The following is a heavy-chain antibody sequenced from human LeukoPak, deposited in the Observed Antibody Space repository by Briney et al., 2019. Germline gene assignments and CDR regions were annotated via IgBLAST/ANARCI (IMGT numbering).Heavy chain of an antibody. CDR3: ARDGATIFGVVIKSAFDI. J-gene: IGHJ3*02. CDR2: INPSCGNT. V-gene: IGHV1-46*01. Sequence: ASVKVSCKASGYTFTSYYMHWVRQAPGQGLEWMGIINPSCGNTSYAQKFQGRVTMTRDTSTSTVYMELSSLRSEDTAVYYCARDGATIFGVVIKSAFDIWGQGTMVTVSS. D-gene: IGHD3-3*01. CDR1: GYTFTSYY.